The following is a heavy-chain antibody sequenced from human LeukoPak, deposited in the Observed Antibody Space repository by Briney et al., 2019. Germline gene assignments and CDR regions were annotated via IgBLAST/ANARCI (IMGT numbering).Heavy chain of an antibody. CDR2: IRYDGSNQ. CDR1: GFTFSRYG. CDR3: AREGDYLIDY. J-gene: IGHJ4*02. V-gene: IGHV3-30*02. Sequence: AGGSLRLSCAASGFTFSRYGMHWVRQAPGKGLEWVAFIRYDGSNQYYADSVKGRFTIPRDNSKNSLYLQMNSLRAEDTAVYYCAREGDYLIDYWGQGTLVTVFS. D-gene: IGHD4-17*01.